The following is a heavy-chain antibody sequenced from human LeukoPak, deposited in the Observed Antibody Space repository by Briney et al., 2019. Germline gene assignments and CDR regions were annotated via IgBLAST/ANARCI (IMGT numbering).Heavy chain of an antibody. CDR1: GGSFSGYY. J-gene: IGHJ4*02. Sequence: SETLSLTCAVYGGSFSGYYWSWIRQPPGKGLEWIGEINHSGSTNYNPSLKSRVTISVDTSKNQFSLKLSSVTAADTAVYHCARGGLWYSSGWYDYWGQGTLVTVSS. D-gene: IGHD6-19*01. CDR2: INHSGST. V-gene: IGHV4-34*01. CDR3: ARGGLWYSSGWYDY.